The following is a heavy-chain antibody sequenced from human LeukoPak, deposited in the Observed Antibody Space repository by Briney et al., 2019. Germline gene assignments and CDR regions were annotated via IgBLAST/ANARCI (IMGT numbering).Heavy chain of an antibody. CDR1: GFTFSSDG. Sequence: PGGSLRLSCAASGFTFSSDGMSWVRQAPGKGLEWVSAISGSGGSTYYADSVKGRFTISRDNSKHTLHLQMNSLRAEDTAVYFCARGGVDYYGSGTYYLMYYFDYWGQGALVTVSS. CDR2: ISGSGGST. CDR3: ARGGVDYYGSGTYYLMYYFDY. J-gene: IGHJ4*02. D-gene: IGHD3-10*01. V-gene: IGHV3-23*01.